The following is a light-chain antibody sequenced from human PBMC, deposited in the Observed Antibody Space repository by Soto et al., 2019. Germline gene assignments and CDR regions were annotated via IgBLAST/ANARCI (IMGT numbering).Light chain of an antibody. CDR1: QSASSSY. CDR2: GAS. V-gene: IGKV3D-15*01. Sequence: EIVLTQSPGTLSLSPGERATLSCRASQSASSSYLAWHQQKPGQAPRLLIYGASSRATGIPARFSGSGSGTEFTLTISSLQSEDFAVYYCQQYNNWPPITVGQGTRLEI. CDR3: QQYNNWPPIT. J-gene: IGKJ5*01.